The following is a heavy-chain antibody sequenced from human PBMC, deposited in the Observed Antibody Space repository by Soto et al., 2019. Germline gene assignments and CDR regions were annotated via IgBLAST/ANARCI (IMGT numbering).Heavy chain of an antibody. CDR1: GFTFSSYA. J-gene: IGHJ6*02. D-gene: IGHD6-13*01. CDR3: AKDRGIAAAGPDYYYGMDV. V-gene: IGHV3-23*01. Sequence: GGSLRLSCAASGFTFSSYAMSWVRQAPGKGLEWVSAISGSGGSTYYADSVKGRFTISRDNSKNTLYLQMNSLRAEDTAVYYCAKDRGIAAAGPDYYYGMDVWGQGTTVTVSS. CDR2: ISGSGGST.